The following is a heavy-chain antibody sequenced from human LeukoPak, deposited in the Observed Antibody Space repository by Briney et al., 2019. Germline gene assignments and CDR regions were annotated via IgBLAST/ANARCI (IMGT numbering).Heavy chain of an antibody. CDR1: GDSVSSNSAA. Sequence: SQTLSLTCAISGDSVSSNSAAWNWLRQSPSRGLEWLGRTYYRSKWYNDYAVSVKSRITINPDTSKNQFSLQLNSVTPEDTAVYYCARDVGATDDAFDIWGQGTMVTVSS. D-gene: IGHD1-26*01. CDR3: ARDVGATDDAFDI. J-gene: IGHJ3*02. CDR2: TYYRSKWYN. V-gene: IGHV6-1*01.